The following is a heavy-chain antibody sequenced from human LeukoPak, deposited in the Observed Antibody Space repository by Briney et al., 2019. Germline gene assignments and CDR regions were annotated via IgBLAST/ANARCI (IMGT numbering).Heavy chain of an antibody. D-gene: IGHD5-18*01. CDR1: GFTFSSYW. CDR2: IKQDGSEK. CDR3: ARDTDTAMVTLGFVVF. Sequence: GGSLRLSCAASGFTFSSYWMSWVRRAPGKGLEGVANIKQDGSEKYYLDSVKGRFTISRDNAKNSLYLQMNSLRAEDTAVYYCARDTDTAMVTLGFVVFWGQGTLVTVSS. J-gene: IGHJ4*02. V-gene: IGHV3-7*01.